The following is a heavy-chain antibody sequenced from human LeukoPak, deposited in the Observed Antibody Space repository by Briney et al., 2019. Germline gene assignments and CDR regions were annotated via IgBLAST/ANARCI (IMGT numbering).Heavy chain of an antibody. D-gene: IGHD4-23*01. J-gene: IGHJ6*02. CDR3: ARDGAVGGNSVYYYYGMDV. CDR2: ISAYNGNT. Sequence: ASVKVSCKTSGYIFTSYGLSWVRQAPGQGLEWMGWISAYNGNTNYAQKLQGRVTMTTDTSTSTAYMELRSLRSDDTAVYYCARDGAVGGNSVYYYYGMDVWGQGTTVTVSS. CDR1: GYIFTSYG. V-gene: IGHV1-18*01.